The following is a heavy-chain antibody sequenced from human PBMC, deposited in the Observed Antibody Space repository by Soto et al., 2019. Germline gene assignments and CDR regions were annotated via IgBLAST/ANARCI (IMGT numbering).Heavy chain of an antibody. J-gene: IGHJ5*02. V-gene: IGHV4-34*01. CDR1: GRSFSGYY. CDR2: INHSGST. CDR3: ARTLHWFDP. Sequence: SETLSLTCAVYGRSFSGYYWSWIRQPPGKGLEWIGEINHSGSTNYNPSLKSRVTISVDTSKNQFSLKLSSVTAADTAVYYCARTLHWFDPWGQGTLVTVSS. D-gene: IGHD1-26*01.